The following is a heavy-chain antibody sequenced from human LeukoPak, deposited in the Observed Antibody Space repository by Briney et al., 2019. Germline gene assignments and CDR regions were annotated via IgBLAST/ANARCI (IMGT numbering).Heavy chain of an antibody. D-gene: IGHD5-24*01. V-gene: IGHV3-11*01. CDR3: ARALPRWLQFPYYYYGMDV. Sequence: GGSLRLSCAASGFTFSDHYMSWIRQAPGKGLEWVSYISSSGSTIYYADSVKGRFTISRDNAKNSLYLQMNSLRAEDTAVYYCARALPRWLQFPYYYYGMDVWGQGTTVTVSS. CDR2: ISSSGSTI. J-gene: IGHJ6*02. CDR1: GFTFSDHY.